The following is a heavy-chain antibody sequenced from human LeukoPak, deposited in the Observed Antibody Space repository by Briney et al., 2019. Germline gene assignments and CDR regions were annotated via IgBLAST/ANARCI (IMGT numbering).Heavy chain of an antibody. CDR3: AADLPTVIAVAGRAMGMDV. J-gene: IGHJ6*02. V-gene: IGHV1-58*02. CDR1: GFTFTSSA. Sequence: ASVKVSCKASGFTFTSSAMQWVRQARGQRLEWLGWIVVGIGNTNYAQKFQERVTITRDMSTSTAYMELSSLRSEDTAVYYCAADLPTVIAVAGRAMGMDVWGQGTTVTVSS. CDR2: IVVGIGNT. D-gene: IGHD6-19*01.